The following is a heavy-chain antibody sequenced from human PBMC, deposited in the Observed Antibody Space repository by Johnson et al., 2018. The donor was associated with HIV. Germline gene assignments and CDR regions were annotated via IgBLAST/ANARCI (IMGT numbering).Heavy chain of an antibody. CDR3: AKCPSVSTCDAFDI. CDR2: IKQDGSET. D-gene: IGHD6-13*01. CDR1: GFTFTSYA. Sequence: MLLVESGGGVVQPGRSLRLSCAASGFTFTSYAMHWVRQAPGQGLEWVANIKQDGSETYYVDSVTGRFTISRDNFKNTLYLQMNSLRAEDTAVYYCAKCPSVSTCDAFDIWGQGTMVTVSS. V-gene: IGHV3-7*01. J-gene: IGHJ3*02.